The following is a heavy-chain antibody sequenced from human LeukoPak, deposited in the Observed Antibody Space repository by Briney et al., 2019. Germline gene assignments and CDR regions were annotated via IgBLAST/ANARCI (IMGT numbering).Heavy chain of an antibody. D-gene: IGHD6-6*01. Sequence: GGSLRLSCAASGFTFSSYWMSWVRQAPGKGLKWVANIKQDGSEKYYVDSVKGRFTISRDNAKNSLYLQMNSLRAEDTAVYYCARWGAARQAKYYYYGMDVWGQGTTVTVSS. CDR1: GFTFSSYW. J-gene: IGHJ6*02. CDR3: ARWGAARQAKYYYYGMDV. CDR2: IKQDGSEK. V-gene: IGHV3-7*01.